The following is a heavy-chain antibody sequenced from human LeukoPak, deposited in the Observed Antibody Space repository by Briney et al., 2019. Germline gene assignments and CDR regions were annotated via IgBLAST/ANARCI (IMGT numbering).Heavy chain of an antibody. CDR1: GFPFSNYS. CDR2: ISGSGDST. V-gene: IGHV3-23*01. D-gene: IGHD3-10*01. J-gene: IGHJ4*02. Sequence: GSLRLSCVVSGFPFSNYSMNWVRQAPGKGLEWVSGISGSGDSTYYTESVKGRFTISRDNSKNTLYLQMNSLRAEDTAVYYCAKDYYALLWFGEFNRKYYFDYWGQGTLVTVSS. CDR3: AKDYYALLWFGEFNRKYYFDY.